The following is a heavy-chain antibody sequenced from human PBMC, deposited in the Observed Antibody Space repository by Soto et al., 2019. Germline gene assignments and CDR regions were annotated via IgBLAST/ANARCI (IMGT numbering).Heavy chain of an antibody. D-gene: IGHD3-22*01. J-gene: IGHJ4*02. V-gene: IGHV3-11*01. CDR1: GFTFSDYY. Sequence: PGGTRRLSCAASGFTFSDYYMSWIRQAPGTGLEWXSXIXXXGXTXXXAXXXXGRFTISRDNSKNTLFLQMNSLRAEDAAIYYCAKSPKVISTSFDYWGQGSLVTVSS. CDR3: AKSPKVISTSFDY. CDR2: IXXXGXTX.